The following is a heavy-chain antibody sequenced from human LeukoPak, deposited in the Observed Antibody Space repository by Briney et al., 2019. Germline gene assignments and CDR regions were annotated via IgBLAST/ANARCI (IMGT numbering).Heavy chain of an antibody. CDR2: IYYTGIT. D-gene: IGHD1-14*01. Sequence: PSETLSLTCTVSGGSISSYYWSWIRQPPGKGPEWIGSIYYTGITYYNLSLKSRVTISVDTSKYQCSLRLSSVTAADTAVYYCAREGEPYYFDYWGQGTLVTVSS. CDR1: GGSISSYY. J-gene: IGHJ4*02. V-gene: IGHV4-59*01. CDR3: AREGEPYYFDY.